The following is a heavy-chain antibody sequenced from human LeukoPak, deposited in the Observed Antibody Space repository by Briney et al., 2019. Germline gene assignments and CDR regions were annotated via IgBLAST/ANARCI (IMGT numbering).Heavy chain of an antibody. V-gene: IGHV4-39*07. CDR3: ARTHRRSGSYLVFDI. CDR2: INHSGST. CDR1: GGSISSGSYY. D-gene: IGHD1-26*01. Sequence: SETLSLTCTVSGGSISSGSYYWSWIRQPPGKGLEWIGEINHSGSTNYNPSLKSRVTISVDTSKNQFSLKLSSVTAADTAVYYCARTHRRSGSYLVFDIWGQGTMVTVSS. J-gene: IGHJ3*02.